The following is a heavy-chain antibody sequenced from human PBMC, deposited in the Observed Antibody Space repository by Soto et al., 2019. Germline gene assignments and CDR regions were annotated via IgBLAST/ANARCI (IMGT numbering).Heavy chain of an antibody. CDR3: VRLQGYCITTGCYGHYAMDV. CDR2: FFYSWST. J-gene: IGHJ6*02. Sequence: PSATLSLTCTVSGGSISGYYWAWIRQPPGQGLEWIGLFFYSWSTHYNPSLKSRLTVSVDTSKNQFSLKVSSVTAADTAVYYFVRLQGYCITTGCYGHYAMDVWGQGTTVTVSS. D-gene: IGHD2-2*01. V-gene: IGHV4-39*01. CDR1: GGSISGYY.